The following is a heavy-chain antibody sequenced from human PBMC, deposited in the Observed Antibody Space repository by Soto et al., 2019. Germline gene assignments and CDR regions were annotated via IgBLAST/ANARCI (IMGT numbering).Heavy chain of an antibody. CDR3: ARRQGDYGMDV. V-gene: IGHV1-2*04. CDR2: IHPNNGGT. J-gene: IGHJ6*02. Sequence: GASVKVSCKASGYSFTGYYMHWVRQAPGQGLEWMGWIHPNNGGTNYAQKFQGWVTMTRDTSISTAYMELSRLRSDDTAVYYCARRQGDYGMDVWGQGTTVTVSS. CDR1: GYSFTGYY.